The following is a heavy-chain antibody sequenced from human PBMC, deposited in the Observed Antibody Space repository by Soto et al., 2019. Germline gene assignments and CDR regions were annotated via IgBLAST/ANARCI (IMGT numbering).Heavy chain of an antibody. CDR3: ARDKMRGMDV. V-gene: IGHV3-30*14. J-gene: IGHJ6*02. Sequence: GGSLRLSCAASGFTFSSYAMHWVRQAPGKGLEWVAVISYDGSNKYYADSVKGRFTISRDNSKNTLYLQMNSPRAEDTAVYYCARDKMRGMDVWGQGTTVTVSS. CDR1: GFTFSSYA. CDR2: ISYDGSNK.